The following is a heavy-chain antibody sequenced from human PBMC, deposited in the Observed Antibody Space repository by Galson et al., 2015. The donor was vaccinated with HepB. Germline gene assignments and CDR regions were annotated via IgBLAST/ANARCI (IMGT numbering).Heavy chain of an antibody. J-gene: IGHJ3*02. D-gene: IGHD5-24*01. CDR1: GFTFDDYA. CDR2: ISWNSGSI. Sequence: SLRLSCAASGFTFDDYAMHWVRQAPGKGLEWVSGISWNSGSIGYADSVKGRFTISRDNAKNSLYLQMNSLRAEDTALYYCAKDLGDGYNFRNDAFDIWGQGTMVTVSS. CDR3: AKDLGDGYNFRNDAFDI. V-gene: IGHV3-9*01.